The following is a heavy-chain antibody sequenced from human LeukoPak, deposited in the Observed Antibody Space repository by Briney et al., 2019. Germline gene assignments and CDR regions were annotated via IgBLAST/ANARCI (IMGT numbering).Heavy chain of an antibody. J-gene: IGHJ6*03. CDR3: ARVAVDFWSGYYTDNYYYYYYMDV. Sequence: PSQTLSLTCTVSGGSISSGDYYWSWIRQPPGKGLEWIGYIYYSGSTYYNPSLKSRATISVDTSKNQFSLKLSSVTAADTAVYYCARVAVDFWSGYYTDNYYYYYYMDVWGKGTTVTVSS. D-gene: IGHD3-3*01. CDR2: IYYSGST. CDR1: GGSISSGDYY. V-gene: IGHV4-30-4*08.